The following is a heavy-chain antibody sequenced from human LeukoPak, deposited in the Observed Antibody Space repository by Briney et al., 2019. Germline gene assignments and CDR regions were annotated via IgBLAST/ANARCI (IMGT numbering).Heavy chain of an antibody. CDR2: INHSGST. D-gene: IGHD6-13*01. Sequence: IPSETLSLTCAVYGGSFSGYYWSRIRQPPGKGLEWIGEINHSGSTNYNPSLKSRVTISVDTSKNQFSLKLSSVTAADTAVYYCARALSSSWYGDYWGQGTLVTVSS. CDR1: GGSFSGYY. CDR3: ARALSSSWYGDY. V-gene: IGHV4-34*01. J-gene: IGHJ4*02.